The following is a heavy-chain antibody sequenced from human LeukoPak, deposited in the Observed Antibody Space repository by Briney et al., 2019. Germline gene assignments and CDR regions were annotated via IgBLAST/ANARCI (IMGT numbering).Heavy chain of an antibody. V-gene: IGHV1-18*01. Sequence: ASVTVSCTPSGYTFANYGINWVRQAPGQGQEGMGWISLDSGNTGYAQRVQGRGTLTTDTSTSTAYMELRSLRSDDTAVYFCARGTYLRPYQLDYWGQGTLVSISS. CDR1: GYTFANYG. CDR2: ISLDSGNT. J-gene: IGHJ4*02. D-gene: IGHD2-2*01. CDR3: ARGTYLRPYQLDY.